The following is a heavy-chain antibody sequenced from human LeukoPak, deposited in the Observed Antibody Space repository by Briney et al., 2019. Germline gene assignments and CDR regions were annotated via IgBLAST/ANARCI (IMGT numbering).Heavy chain of an antibody. J-gene: IGHJ4*02. Sequence: ASVNVSCKASGYTFTSYYMHWVRQAPGQGLEWMGLINPSGTNTNYAQKFRGRVTMTRDTSTSTVYMDLSSLRSEDTAMYFCAREESGGYFDYWGQGTLVTVSS. V-gene: IGHV1-46*01. CDR2: INPSGTNT. D-gene: IGHD2-8*02. CDR1: GYTFTSYY. CDR3: AREESGGYFDY.